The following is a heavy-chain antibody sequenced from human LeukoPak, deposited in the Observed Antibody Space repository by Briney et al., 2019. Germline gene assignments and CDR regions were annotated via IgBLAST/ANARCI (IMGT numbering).Heavy chain of an antibody. CDR1: GYTFTSYD. D-gene: IGHD3-10*01. CDR2: MNPNSDNT. V-gene: IGHV1-8*01. CDR3: ARGELYGSGSFDYFDY. Sequence: GASVKVSCKASGYTFTSYDINWVRQATGQGLEWMGWMNPNSDNTGYAQKFQGRVTMTRNTSISTAYMELSSLRSEDTAVYYCARGELYGSGSFDYFDYWGQGTLVTVSS. J-gene: IGHJ4*02.